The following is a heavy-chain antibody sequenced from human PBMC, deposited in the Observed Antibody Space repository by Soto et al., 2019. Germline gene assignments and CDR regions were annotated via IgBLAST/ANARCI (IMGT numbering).Heavy chain of an antibody. Sequence: EVQMLESGGGLVQPGGSLRLSCAASGFTFSSYGRSWVRQAPGKGPEWVSSISDSGGSTYYADYVKGRFTVSRDNSKNTRFFEMNSLSAEDTAVYYCAESRGGRTSRTADFWGQGTLVTVSS. V-gene: IGHV3-23*01. J-gene: IGHJ4*02. CDR2: ISDSGGST. D-gene: IGHD2-8*01. CDR3: AESRGGRTSRTADF. CDR1: GFTFSSYG.